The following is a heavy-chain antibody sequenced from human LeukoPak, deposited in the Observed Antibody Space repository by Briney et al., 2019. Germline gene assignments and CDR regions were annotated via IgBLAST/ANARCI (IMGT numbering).Heavy chain of an antibody. V-gene: IGHV3-15*07. CDR2: IASKTDGGAT. CDR1: GLTVTNAW. CDR3: TTGIRGD. D-gene: IGHD3-10*01. Sequence: GGSLRLSCSASGLTVTNAWMNWVGQAQGGGLDWVGRIASKTDGGATDYAAPVKGRFTISRDDSKNTLNLQMNSLKTEDTAVYYCTTGIRGDWGQGTLVTVSS. J-gene: IGHJ4*02.